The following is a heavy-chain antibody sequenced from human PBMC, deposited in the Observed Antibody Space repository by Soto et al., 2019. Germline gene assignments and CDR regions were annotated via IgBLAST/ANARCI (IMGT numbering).Heavy chain of an antibody. V-gene: IGHV3-30-3*01. D-gene: IGHD3-3*01. CDR1: GFTFSSYA. J-gene: IGHJ6*02. CDR3: ARGGLGVAPGYYYGVDV. Sequence: GGSLRLSCAASGFTFSSYAMHWVRQAPGKGLEWVAVISYDESNKYYADSVKGRFTISRDNSKNTLYLQMNSLRAEDTAVYYCARGGLGVAPGYYYGVDVWGQGTTVTVSS. CDR2: ISYDESNK.